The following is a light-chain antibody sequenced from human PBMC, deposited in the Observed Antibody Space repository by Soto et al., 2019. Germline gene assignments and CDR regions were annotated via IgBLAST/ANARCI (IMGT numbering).Light chain of an antibody. CDR3: QQHDSSPLT. CDR2: DAY. J-gene: IGKJ4*01. Sequence: EVVLTQSPVTLSLSPGERDTLSCMASQSFRGLLAWYQQKPGQAPRLLIYDAYNRATGTPDRFSGSGSGTDFTLTISRLEPEDFAVYHCQQHDSSPLTFGGGTKVDIK. V-gene: IGKV3-20*01. CDR1: QSFRGL.